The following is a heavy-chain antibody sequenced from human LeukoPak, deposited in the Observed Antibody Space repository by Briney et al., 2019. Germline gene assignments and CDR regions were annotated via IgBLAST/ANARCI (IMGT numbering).Heavy chain of an antibody. J-gene: IGHJ4*02. D-gene: IGHD6-19*01. V-gene: IGHV4-59*12. CDR3: ARALPGIAVAGMGY. Sequence: SETLSLTCTVSGGSISSYYWSWIRQPPGKGLEWIGSIYHSGSTYYNPSLKSRVTISVDTSKNQFSLKLSSVTAADTAVYYCARALPGIAVAGMGYWGQGTLVTVSS. CDR2: IYHSGST. CDR1: GGSISSYY.